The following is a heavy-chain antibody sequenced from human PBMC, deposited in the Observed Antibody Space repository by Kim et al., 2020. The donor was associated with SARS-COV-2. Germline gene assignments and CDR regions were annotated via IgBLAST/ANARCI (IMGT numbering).Heavy chain of an antibody. D-gene: IGHD3-10*01. CDR3: ARDINYYGSGSYHNYYGMDV. CDR2: INTIFGTT. V-gene: IGHV1-69*01. Sequence: ISWVQQAPGQGLEWMGEINTIFGTTNYAQKFQVRVTITADESTSTAYMELSSLRSEDTAVYYCARDINYYGSGSYHNYYGMDVWGQGTKVTV. J-gene: IGHJ6*02.